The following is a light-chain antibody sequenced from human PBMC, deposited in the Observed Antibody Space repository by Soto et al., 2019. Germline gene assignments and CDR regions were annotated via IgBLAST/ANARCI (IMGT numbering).Light chain of an antibody. J-gene: IGKJ1*01. CDR3: QQYNSYSRA. CDR1: QGIGVY. V-gene: IGKV1-16*01. CDR2: DAS. Sequence: DIQMTQSPSSLSASLGDRVTITCRASQGIGVYLAWFQHKPGRAPKLLIYDASTLEGGVPSRFSGSRSGTEFTFTISSLQPDDFATYYCQQYNSYSRAFGQGTKVEIK.